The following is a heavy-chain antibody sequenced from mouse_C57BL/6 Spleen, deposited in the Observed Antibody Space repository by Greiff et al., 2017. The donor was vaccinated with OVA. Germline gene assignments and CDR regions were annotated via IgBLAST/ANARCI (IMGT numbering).Heavy chain of an antibody. V-gene: IGHV1-9*01. CDR2: ILPGSGST. CDR1: GYTFTGYW. D-gene: IGHD2-1*01. Sequence: QVQLQQSGAELMKPGASVKLSCKATGYTFTGYWIEWVKQRPGHGLEWIGEILPGSGSTNYNEKFKGKATFPADASSNTAYMQLSSLTTEDSAIYYCASGAYGNYGYGGQGTTLTVSS. J-gene: IGHJ2*01. CDR3: ASGAYGNYGY.